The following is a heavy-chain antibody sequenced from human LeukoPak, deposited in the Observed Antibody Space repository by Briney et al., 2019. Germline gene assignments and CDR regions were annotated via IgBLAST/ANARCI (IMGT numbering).Heavy chain of an antibody. D-gene: IGHD6-19*01. Sequence: ASVKVSCKASGGTFSSYAISWVRQAPGQGLEWMGGIIPIFGTANYAQKFQGRVTITADESTSTAYMELSSLRFEDTAVYYCARGSRTYSSGASWGQGTLVTVSS. CDR3: ARGSRTYSSGAS. CDR1: GGTFSSYA. V-gene: IGHV1-69*13. J-gene: IGHJ5*02. CDR2: IIPIFGTA.